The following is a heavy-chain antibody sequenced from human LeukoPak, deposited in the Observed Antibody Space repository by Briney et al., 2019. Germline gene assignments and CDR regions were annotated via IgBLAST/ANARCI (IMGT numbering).Heavy chain of an antibody. Sequence: LEWVANIKQDGSEKYYVDSVKGRFTISRDNAKNSLYLQMNSLRAEDTAVYYCARDPGFVDYWGQGTLVTVSS. CDR2: IKQDGSEK. CDR3: ARDPGFVDY. V-gene: IGHV3-7*01. D-gene: IGHD6-25*01. J-gene: IGHJ4*02.